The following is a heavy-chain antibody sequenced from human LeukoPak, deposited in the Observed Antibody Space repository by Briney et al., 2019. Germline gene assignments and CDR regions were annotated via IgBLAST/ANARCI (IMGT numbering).Heavy chain of an antibody. D-gene: IGHD6-13*01. CDR3: ARALSSSWSIRPYYYYYIDV. J-gene: IGHJ6*03. Sequence: PSETLSLTCTVSGGSISSSSYYWGWIRQPPGKGLEWIGSIYYSGSTYYNPSLKSRVTMSVDTSKNQFSLKLSSVTAADTAVYYCARALSSSWSIRPYYYYYIDVWGKGTTVTVSS. CDR2: IYYSGST. V-gene: IGHV4-39*07. CDR1: GGSISSSSYY.